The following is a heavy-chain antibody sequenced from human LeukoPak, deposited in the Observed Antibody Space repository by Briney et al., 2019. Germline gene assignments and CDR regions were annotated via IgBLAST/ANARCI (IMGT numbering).Heavy chain of an antibody. CDR1: GDSISGFY. CDR3: ARDLEGGEYDSSGYSSDY. Sequence: SETLSLTCTVSGDSISGFYWSWIRQAAGKGLEWIGHIYTSGSTNYSPSLKSRVTMSVDMSKNQFSLKLRSVTAADTAVYYCARDLEGGEYDSSGYSSDYWGQGTLVTASS. J-gene: IGHJ4*02. CDR2: IYTSGST. D-gene: IGHD3-22*01. V-gene: IGHV4-4*07.